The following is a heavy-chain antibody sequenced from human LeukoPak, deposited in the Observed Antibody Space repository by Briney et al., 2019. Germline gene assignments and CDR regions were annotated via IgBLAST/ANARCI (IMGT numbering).Heavy chain of an antibody. CDR2: INPKSGVT. D-gene: IGHD2-2*01. Sequence: ASVTVSCKASGYTFTDYYLHWVRQAPGQGLEWMGWINPKSGVTDSKMKFQGRVTLTRDTSITTAYMELISLTSDDAAVYYCARAGGYCGSTSCYSGYYYYFMDVWGKGTTVTVSS. CDR1: GYTFTDYY. V-gene: IGHV1-2*02. CDR3: ARAGGYCGSTSCYSGYYYYFMDV. J-gene: IGHJ6*03.